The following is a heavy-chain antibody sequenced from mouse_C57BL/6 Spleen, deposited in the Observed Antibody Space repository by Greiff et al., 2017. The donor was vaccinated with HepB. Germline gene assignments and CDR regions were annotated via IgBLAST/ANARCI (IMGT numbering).Heavy chain of an antibody. D-gene: IGHD1-1*01. CDR1: GYTFTSYW. J-gene: IGHJ3*01. Sequence: QVQLQQPGAELVKPGASVKLSCKASGYTFTSYWMQWVKQRPGQGLEWIGEIDPSDSYTNYNQKFKGKATLTVDTSSSTAYMQLSSLTSEDSAVYYCASFAYGSTCFAYWGQGTLVTVSA. CDR2: IDPSDSYT. CDR3: ASFAYGSTCFAY. V-gene: IGHV1-50*01.